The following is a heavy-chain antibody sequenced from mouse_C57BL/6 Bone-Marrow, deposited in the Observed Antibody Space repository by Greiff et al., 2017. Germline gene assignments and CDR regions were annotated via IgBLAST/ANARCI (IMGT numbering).Heavy chain of an antibody. D-gene: IGHD1-1*01. V-gene: IGHV5-12*01. CDR2: ISNGGGST. Sequence: EVNLVESGGGLVQPGGSLKLSCAASGFTFSDYYMSWVRQTPEKRLEWVAYISNGGGSTYYPDTVKGRFTISRDNAKNTLYLQMSRLKSEDTAMYYCARPYYGSSYWYFDVWGTGTTVTVSS. J-gene: IGHJ1*03. CDR1: GFTFSDYY. CDR3: ARPYYGSSYWYFDV.